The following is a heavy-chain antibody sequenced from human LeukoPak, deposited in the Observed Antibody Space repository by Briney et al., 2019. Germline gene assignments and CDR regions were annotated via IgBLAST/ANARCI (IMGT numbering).Heavy chain of an antibody. CDR1: GESFSGHY. D-gene: IGHD3-10*01. V-gene: IGHV4-34*01. CDR2: INHSGST. CDR3: ARPRYGSGSLDS. Sequence: SETLSLTRAVYGESFSGHYWTWIRQPPGRGLDWIGEINHSGSTTSNPSLNNRVTISVDTSKNQFSLKLTSVTAADTAVYYCARPRYGSGSLDSWGQGTLVTVSS. J-gene: IGHJ4*02.